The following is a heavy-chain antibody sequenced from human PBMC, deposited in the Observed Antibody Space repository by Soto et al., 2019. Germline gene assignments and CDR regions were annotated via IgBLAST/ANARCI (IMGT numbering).Heavy chain of an antibody. J-gene: IGHJ4*02. Sequence: SVKVSCKASGGTFSSYTISWVRQAPGQGLEWMGRIIPILGIANYAQKFQGRVTITADKSTSTAYMELSSLRSEDTAVYYCASNTYYYGSGSYSKFDYWGQGTLVTVSS. D-gene: IGHD3-10*01. CDR3: ASNTYYYGSGSYSKFDY. CDR2: IIPILGIA. V-gene: IGHV1-69*02. CDR1: GGTFSSYT.